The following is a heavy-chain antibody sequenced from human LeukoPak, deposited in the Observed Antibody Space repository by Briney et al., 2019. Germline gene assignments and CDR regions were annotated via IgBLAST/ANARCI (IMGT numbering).Heavy chain of an antibody. Sequence: PGGSLRLSCVTSGFTFSTYWMTWVRQTPGKGLEWVANVKQDGSEKYYVDSVKGRFTISRDNAKNSLYLQMNSLRVEDTAVYYCPWLGIILVRSCDGWGQGTVVSVSS. J-gene: IGHJ4*02. D-gene: IGHD3-10*01. CDR1: GFTFSTYW. CDR3: PWLGIILVRSCDG. CDR2: VKQDGSEK. V-gene: IGHV3-7*02.